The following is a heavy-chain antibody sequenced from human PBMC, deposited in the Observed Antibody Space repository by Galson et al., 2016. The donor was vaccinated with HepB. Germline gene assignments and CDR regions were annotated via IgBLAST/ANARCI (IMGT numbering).Heavy chain of an antibody. CDR1: GASISGYY. D-gene: IGHD3-3*01. V-gene: IGHV3-11*04. J-gene: IGHJ4*02. CDR2: ISSSSNTI. CDR3: ARDGGWNYDYFDY. Sequence: LSLTCTVSGASISGYYLSWIRQPPGKGLEWVSYISSSSNTIYYADSVKGRFTISRDNSKNTLYLQMNSLRVEDTAVYYCARDGGWNYDYFDYWGQGTLATVSS.